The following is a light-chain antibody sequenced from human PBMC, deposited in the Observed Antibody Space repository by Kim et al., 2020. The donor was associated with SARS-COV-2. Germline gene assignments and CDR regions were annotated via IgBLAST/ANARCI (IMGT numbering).Light chain of an antibody. Sequence: SPGERATRTGRASQSVSSSYLAWYQQKPGQAPRPLIYGASSRATGIPDRYSGSGSGTDFTLTISRLEPEDFAVYYCQQYGSSPPYSFGQGTKLEI. CDR1: QSVSSSY. V-gene: IGKV3-20*01. CDR2: GAS. CDR3: QQYGSSPPYS. J-gene: IGKJ2*03.